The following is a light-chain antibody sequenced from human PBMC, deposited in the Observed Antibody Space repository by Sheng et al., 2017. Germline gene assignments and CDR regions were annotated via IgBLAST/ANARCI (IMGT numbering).Light chain of an antibody. Sequence: SVLTQPPSVSGAPGQRVTISCTGSNSNIGANYHVHWYQQLPGTAPRLVISANDDRPSGVPYRISGSKSGTSASLTIIGLQAEDEADYYCQSYDSTLRGYVFGTGTKVTVL. CDR3: QSYDSTLRGYV. J-gene: IGLJ1*01. CDR1: NSNIGANYH. V-gene: IGLV1-40*01. CDR2: AND.